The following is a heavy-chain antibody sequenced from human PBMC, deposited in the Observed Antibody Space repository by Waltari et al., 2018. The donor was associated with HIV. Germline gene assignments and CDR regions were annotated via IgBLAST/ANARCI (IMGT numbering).Heavy chain of an antibody. CDR2: IKQDGSEK. J-gene: IGHJ4*02. D-gene: IGHD3-10*01. CDR3: ARGGFYGSGSKVN. Sequence: EVQLVESGGGLVQPGGSLSLSWEALGFPFVAIGLGWFGRAPGEGVEWVANIKQDGSEKYYVDSVNGRFTISRDNAENSLYLQMNSLRAEDTAVYYCARGGFYGSGSKVNWGQGTLVTVSS. CDR1: GFPFVAIG. V-gene: IGHV3-7*04.